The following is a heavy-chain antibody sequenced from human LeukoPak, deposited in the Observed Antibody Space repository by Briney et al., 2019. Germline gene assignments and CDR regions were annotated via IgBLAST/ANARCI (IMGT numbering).Heavy chain of an antibody. V-gene: IGHV1-2*02. Sequence: ASVKVSCKASGYTFTGYYMHWVRQAPGQGLEWMGWINPNSGGTNYAQKFQGRVTMTRDTSISTAYMELSRLRSDDTAVYYCARHGIVLMVYAAFDIWGQGTMVTVSS. CDR3: ARHGIVLMVYAAFDI. D-gene: IGHD2-8*01. CDR1: GYTFTGYY. J-gene: IGHJ3*02. CDR2: INPNSGGT.